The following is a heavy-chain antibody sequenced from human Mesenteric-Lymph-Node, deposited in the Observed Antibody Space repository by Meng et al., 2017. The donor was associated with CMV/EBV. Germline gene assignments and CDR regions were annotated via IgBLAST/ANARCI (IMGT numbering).Heavy chain of an antibody. Sequence: GESLKISCAASGFTFSSYGMHWVRQAPGKGLEWVSYISSSGSTIYYADSVKGRFTISRDNAKNSLYLQMNSLRAEDTAVYYCARRGVIYDFWTGGFAFDIWGQGTMVTVSS. CDR3: ARRGVIYDFWTGGFAFDI. D-gene: IGHD3-3*01. CDR2: ISSSGSTI. J-gene: IGHJ3*02. V-gene: IGHV3-48*04. CDR1: GFTFSSYG.